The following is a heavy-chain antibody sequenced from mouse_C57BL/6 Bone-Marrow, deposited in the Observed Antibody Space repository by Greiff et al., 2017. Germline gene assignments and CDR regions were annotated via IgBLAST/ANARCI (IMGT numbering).Heavy chain of an antibody. V-gene: IGHV1-50*01. Sequence: QVHVKQSGAELVKPGASVKLSCKASGYTFTSYWMQWVKQRPGQGLEWIGEIDPSDSYTNYNQKFKGKATLTVDTSSSTAYMQLSSLTSEDSAVYYCARGLWSFAYWGQGTLVTVSA. CDR2: IDPSDSYT. CDR1: GYTFTSYW. D-gene: IGHD1-1*02. CDR3: ARGLWSFAY. J-gene: IGHJ3*01.